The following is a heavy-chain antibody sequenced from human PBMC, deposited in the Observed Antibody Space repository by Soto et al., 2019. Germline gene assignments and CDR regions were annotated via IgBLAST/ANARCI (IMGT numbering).Heavy chain of an antibody. CDR2: IYYSGST. CDR3: ARDGITGTYNWFDP. Sequence: SETLSLTCTVSGGSISSYYWSWIRQPPGKGLEWIGYIYYSGSTNYNPSLKSRVTISVDTSMNQFSLKLSSVTAADTDVYYCARDGITGTYNWFDPWGQGTLVTVSS. J-gene: IGHJ5*02. CDR1: GGSISSYY. V-gene: IGHV4-59*01. D-gene: IGHD1-7*01.